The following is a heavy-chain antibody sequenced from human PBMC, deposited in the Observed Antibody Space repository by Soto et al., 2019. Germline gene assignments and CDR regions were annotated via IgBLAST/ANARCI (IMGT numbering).Heavy chain of an antibody. D-gene: IGHD4-17*01. CDR2: ISAYNGNT. V-gene: IGHV1-18*01. J-gene: IGHJ6*02. CDR1: GYTFTSYG. Sequence: QVQLVQSGAEVKKPGASVKVSCKASGYTFTSYGISWVRQAPGQGLEWMGWISAYNGNTNYAQKLQGRVTMTTDTSASTAYMELRSLRSDDTAVYYCARPPYGGNHYYYDGMDVWGQGTTVTVSS. CDR3: ARPPYGGNHYYYDGMDV.